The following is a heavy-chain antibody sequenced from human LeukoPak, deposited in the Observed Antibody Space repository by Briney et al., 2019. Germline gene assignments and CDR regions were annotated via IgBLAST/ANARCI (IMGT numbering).Heavy chain of an antibody. J-gene: IGHJ4*02. V-gene: IGHV4-61*01. CDR1: GGSISSGSYY. CDR3: AGRVGATTEDY. D-gene: IGHD1-26*01. CDR2: IYYSGST. Sequence: SQTLSLTCTVSGGSISSGSYYWSWIRQPPGKGLEWIGYIYYSGSTNYNPSLKSRVTISVDTSKNQFSLKLSSVTAADTAVYYCAGRVGATTEDYWGQGTLVTVSS.